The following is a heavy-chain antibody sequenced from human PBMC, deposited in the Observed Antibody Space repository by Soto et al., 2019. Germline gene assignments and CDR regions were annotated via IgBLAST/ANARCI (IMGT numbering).Heavy chain of an antibody. CDR1: GYSFTDDG. Sequence: QPQLVQSGGEVRKPGASVTVSCKASGYSFTDDGISWVRQAPGQGLEWMGWVSTFNGDTNSAQKFRDRLTLTTDASKTTDFLELRSLTSADPAVSYCARDLAGTPGGMDVCGQGTTVYVSS. J-gene: IGHJ6*02. CDR3: ARDLAGTPGGMDV. CDR2: VSTFNGDT. V-gene: IGHV1-18*01. D-gene: IGHD2-15*01.